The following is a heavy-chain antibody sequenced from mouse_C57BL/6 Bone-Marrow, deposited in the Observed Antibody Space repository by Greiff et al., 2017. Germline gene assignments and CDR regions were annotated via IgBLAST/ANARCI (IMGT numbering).Heavy chain of an antibody. Sequence: EVQVVESGGGLVQPKGSLKLSCAASGFSFNTYAMNWVRQAPGKGLEWVARIRSKSNNYATYYADSVKDRFTISRDDSESMLYLQMNNLKTEDTAMYYCVREIATVGPGFAYWGQGTLVTVSA. CDR2: IRSKSNNYAT. CDR1: GFSFNTYA. V-gene: IGHV10-1*01. D-gene: IGHD1-1*01. J-gene: IGHJ3*01. CDR3: VREIATVGPGFAY.